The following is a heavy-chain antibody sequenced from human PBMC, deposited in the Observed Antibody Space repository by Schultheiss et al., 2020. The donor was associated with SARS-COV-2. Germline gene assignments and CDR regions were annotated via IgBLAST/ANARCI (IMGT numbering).Heavy chain of an antibody. J-gene: IGHJ3*02. Sequence: GGSLRLSCAASGFTFSSYWMHWVRQAPGKGLVWVSRINSDGSSTSYADSVKGRFTISRDNAKNTLYLQMNSLRAEDTAVYYCASLIFDSAWSGLGVGAFDIWGQGTTVTVSS. CDR1: GFTFSSYW. CDR3: ASLIFDSAWSGLGVGAFDI. D-gene: IGHD3-3*01. CDR2: INSDGSST. V-gene: IGHV3-74*01.